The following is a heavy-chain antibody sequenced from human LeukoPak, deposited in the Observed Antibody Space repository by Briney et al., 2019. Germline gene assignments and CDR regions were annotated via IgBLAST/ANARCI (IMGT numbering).Heavy chain of an antibody. Sequence: GGSLRLSCAASGFTFSTYEMNWVRQAPGKGLEWVSYISSGGSTMYYADSVKGRFTISRDNAKNSLYLQMNSLRAEDTAVYYCVRDRWYSSGAFDYWGQGTMVTVSS. CDR1: GFTFSTYE. V-gene: IGHV3-48*03. CDR2: ISSGGSTM. D-gene: IGHD6-19*01. CDR3: VRDRWYSSGAFDY. J-gene: IGHJ4*02.